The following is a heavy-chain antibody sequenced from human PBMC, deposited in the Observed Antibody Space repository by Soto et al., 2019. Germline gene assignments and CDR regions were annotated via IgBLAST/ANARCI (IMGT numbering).Heavy chain of an antibody. CDR2: IIPILGIA. CDR3: ARDHGSSGYVVDYGMDV. Sequence: SVKLSCKASGGTFSSYTISWVRQAPGQGLEWMGRIIPILGIANYAQKFQGRVTITADKSTSTAYMELSSLRSEDTAVYYCARDHGSSGYVVDYGMDVWGQGTTVTVSS. J-gene: IGHJ6*02. V-gene: IGHV1-69*04. CDR1: GGTFSSYT. D-gene: IGHD3-22*01.